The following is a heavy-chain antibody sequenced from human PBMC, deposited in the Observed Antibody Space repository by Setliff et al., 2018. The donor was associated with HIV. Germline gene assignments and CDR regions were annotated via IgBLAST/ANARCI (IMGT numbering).Heavy chain of an antibody. J-gene: IGHJ6*02. CDR2: THYSGSS. V-gene: IGHV4-38-2*02. CDR1: GYSISRNYY. CDR3: ARDVGLCGVDC. Sequence: SETLSLTCSVSGYSISRNYYWGWIRQSPGKGLEWIGSTHYSGSSYYSPSLKSRVAISLDTSKNQFSLKLSSMTAADTAVYYCARDVGLCGVDCWGQGTTVTVSS. D-gene: IGHD2-21*02.